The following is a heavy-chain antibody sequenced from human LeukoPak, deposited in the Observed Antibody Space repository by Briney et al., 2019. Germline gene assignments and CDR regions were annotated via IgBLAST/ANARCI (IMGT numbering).Heavy chain of an antibody. J-gene: IGHJ4*02. CDR1: RFTFSSYA. Sequence: GGSLRLSCAASRFTFSSYAMSWVRQAPGKGLEWVSAISGSGGSTYYADSVKGRFTISRDNSKNTLYLQMNSLRAEDTAVYYCAKDVYCSGGSCYAFDYWGQGTLVTVSS. CDR2: ISGSGGST. CDR3: AKDVYCSGGSCYAFDY. D-gene: IGHD2-15*01. V-gene: IGHV3-23*01.